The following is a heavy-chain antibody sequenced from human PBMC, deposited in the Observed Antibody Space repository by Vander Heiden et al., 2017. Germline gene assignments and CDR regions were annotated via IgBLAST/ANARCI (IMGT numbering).Heavy chain of an antibody. CDR2: IDPSDSWT. Sequence: VQLVQSGTEVKKPGESLRISCKASGYTFTSHWIHWVRQQPGKGVEWMGRIDPSDSWTNDSPAFEGHVTFSVDKSISTAYLHWNRLQASDSATYFCARQQDDFGDNGWLDPWGQGTLVTVSA. D-gene: IGHD4-17*01. V-gene: IGHV5-10-1*03. CDR3: ARQQDDFGDNGWLDP. J-gene: IGHJ5*02. CDR1: GYTFTSHW.